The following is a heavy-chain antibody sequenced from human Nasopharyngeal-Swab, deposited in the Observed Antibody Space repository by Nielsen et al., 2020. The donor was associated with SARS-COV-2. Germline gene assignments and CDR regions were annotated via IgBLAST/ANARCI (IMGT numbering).Heavy chain of an antibody. CDR1: GFTFSTYA. CDR2: ISYDGSNK. V-gene: IGHV3-30-3*01. Sequence: GGSLRPSCAASGFTFSTYAMHWVRQAPGKGLEWVAFISYDGSNKYYADSVKGRFTISRDNSKNTLYLQMNSLRAEDTAVYYCASTGQRDWLDPWGQGTLVTVSS. CDR3: ASTGQRDWLDP. D-gene: IGHD5-24*01. J-gene: IGHJ5*02.